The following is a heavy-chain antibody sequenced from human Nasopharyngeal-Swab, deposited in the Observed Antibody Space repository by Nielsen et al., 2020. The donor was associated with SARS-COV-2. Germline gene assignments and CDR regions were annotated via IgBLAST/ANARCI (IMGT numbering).Heavy chain of an antibody. V-gene: IGHV5-10-1*01. CDR3: ARLISGSGPFDP. CDR1: GYSFTSYW. J-gene: IGHJ5*02. D-gene: IGHD3-10*01. Sequence: GESLKLSCKGSGYSFTSYWISWVRQMPGKGLEWMGRIDPSDSYTNYSPSFQGHVTISADKSINTAYLQWSSLKASDTAMYYCARLISGSGPFDPWGQGTLVTVSS. CDR2: IDPSDSYT.